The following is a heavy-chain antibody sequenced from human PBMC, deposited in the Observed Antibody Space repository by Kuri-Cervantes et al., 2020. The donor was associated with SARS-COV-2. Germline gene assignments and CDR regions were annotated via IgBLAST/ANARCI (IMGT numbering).Heavy chain of an antibody. CDR1: GYTFTSYY. CDR2: INPSGGST. V-gene: IGHV1-46*01. Sequence: ASVKVSCKASGYTFTSYYMHWVRQAPGQGLEWMGIINPSGGSTSYAQKFQGRVTMTRDTSTSTAYLELRSLEYEDTAIYFCARGSYSFGFNYYYYMDVWGKGTTVTVSS. CDR3: ARGSYSFGFNYYYYMDV. D-gene: IGHD5-18*01. J-gene: IGHJ6*03.